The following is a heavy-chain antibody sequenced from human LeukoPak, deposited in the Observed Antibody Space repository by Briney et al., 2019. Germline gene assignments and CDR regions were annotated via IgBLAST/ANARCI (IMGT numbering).Heavy chain of an antibody. CDR1: GGTFSSYA. V-gene: IGHV3-30-3*01. CDR2: ISYDGSNK. D-gene: IGHD5-24*01. CDR3: ATGGYNSPFDN. J-gene: IGHJ4*02. Sequence: SCKASGGTFSSYAMHWVRQAPGKGLEWVAVISYDGSNKYYADSVKGRFTISRDNSKNTLYLQMNSLKASDTAMYYCATGGYNSPFDNWGQGTLVTVSS.